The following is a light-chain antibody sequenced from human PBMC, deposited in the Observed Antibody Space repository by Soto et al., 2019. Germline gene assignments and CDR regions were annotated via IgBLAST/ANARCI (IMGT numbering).Light chain of an antibody. CDR1: QSVGSN. J-gene: IGKJ2*01. Sequence: EIVMTQSPATLSVSPGERASLSCRASQSVGSNLAWYQQTAGQAPRLLIYGASTRATGIPARFSGSGSGTEFILTISSLQSEDFADYSCQQYTNWPYTFGQGIKLEIK. CDR3: QQYTNWPYT. CDR2: GAS. V-gene: IGKV3-15*01.